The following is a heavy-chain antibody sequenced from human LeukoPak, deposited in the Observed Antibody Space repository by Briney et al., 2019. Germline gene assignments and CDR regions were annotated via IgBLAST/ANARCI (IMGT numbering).Heavy chain of an antibody. J-gene: IGHJ3*02. CDR3: ASGHTAKGNTPDAFDI. Sequence: PGGSLRLSCAASGFTFSSYGMHWVRQAPGKGLEWVAVISYDGSNKYYADSVKGRFTISRDNSKNTLYLQMNSLRAEDTAVYYCASGHTAKGNTPDAFDIWGQGTMVTVSS. CDR2: ISYDGSNK. CDR1: GFTFSSYG. V-gene: IGHV3-30*03. D-gene: IGHD5-18*01.